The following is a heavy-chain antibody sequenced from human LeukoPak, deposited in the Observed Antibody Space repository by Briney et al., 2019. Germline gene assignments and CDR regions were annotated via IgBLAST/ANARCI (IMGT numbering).Heavy chain of an antibody. J-gene: IGHJ4*02. CDR2: IKQDGSEK. D-gene: IGHD5-12*01. V-gene: IGHV3-7*04. CDR3: ARVFGGYDLIFDY. CDR1: GFTFSSYW. Sequence: GGSLRLSCAASGFTFSSYWMSWVRQAPGKGLEWVANIKQDGSEKYYVDSVKGRFTISRDNAKNSLYLQMNSLRAEDTAVYYCARVFGGYDLIFDYWGQGTLVTVSS.